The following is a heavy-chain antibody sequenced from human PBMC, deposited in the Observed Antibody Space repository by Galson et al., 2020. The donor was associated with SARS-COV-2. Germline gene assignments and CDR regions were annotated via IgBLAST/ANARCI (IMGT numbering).Heavy chain of an antibody. CDR2: ISGSGGST. J-gene: IGHJ4*02. CDR1: GSTFSSYA. V-gene: IGHV3-23*01. D-gene: IGHD3-3*01. Sequence: GESLTISCAASGSTFSSYAMSWVRQAPGKGLEWVPAISGSGGSTSYADSVTGQLTLSRDNPKNTLYLQMNSLRAEDTAVYYCAKDEGRGPYYDFWSGYYSGGSFDYWGQGTLVTVSS. CDR3: AKDEGRGPYYDFWSGYYSGGSFDY.